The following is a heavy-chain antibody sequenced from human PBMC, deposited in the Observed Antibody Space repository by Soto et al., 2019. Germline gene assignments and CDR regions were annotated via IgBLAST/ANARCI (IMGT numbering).Heavy chain of an antibody. CDR2: IYPGDSDT. J-gene: IGHJ6*02. CDR3: ARVDTAMVPYYYYGMDV. Sequence: GESLKISCKGSGYSFTSYLIGWVRQMPGKGLEWMGIIYPGDSDTRYSPSFQGQVTISADKSISTAYLQWSSLKASDTAMYYCARVDTAMVPYYYYGMDVWGQGTTVTVSS. D-gene: IGHD5-18*01. V-gene: IGHV5-51*01. CDR1: GYSFTSYL.